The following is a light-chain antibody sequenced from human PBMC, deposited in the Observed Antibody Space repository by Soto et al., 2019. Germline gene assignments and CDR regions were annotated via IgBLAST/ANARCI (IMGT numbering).Light chain of an antibody. CDR1: QGISNY. J-gene: IGKJ1*01. CDR2: AAS. CDR3: QKYNSAPWT. Sequence: DIQMTQSPSSLSTSVGDRVTITCRASQGISNYLAWYQQKPGKVPKLLIYAASTLQSGVPSRFSGSGSGTDFPLTIRSLEPEDVATYYCQKYNSAPWTFGQGTEVDIK. V-gene: IGKV1-27*01.